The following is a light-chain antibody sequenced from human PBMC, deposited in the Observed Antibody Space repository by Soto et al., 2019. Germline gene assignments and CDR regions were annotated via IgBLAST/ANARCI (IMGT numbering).Light chain of an antibody. CDR1: SGDIGGYNF. Sequence: QSVLTQPASVSGSPGQSITISCTGTSGDIGGYNFVSWYQQYPGKAPKLLIYEVSNRPPGISSRFSGSKSGNTASLTISGLQAEDEADYYCGSYTISSTLVIFGGGTKVTVL. CDR2: EVS. CDR3: GSYTISSTLVI. J-gene: IGLJ2*01. V-gene: IGLV2-14*01.